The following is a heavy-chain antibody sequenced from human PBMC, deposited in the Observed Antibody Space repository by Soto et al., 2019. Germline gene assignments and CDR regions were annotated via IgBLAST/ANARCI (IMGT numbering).Heavy chain of an antibody. J-gene: IGHJ6*02. CDR3: ARSISGPRSFNGMDV. V-gene: IGHV2-70*13. CDR2: IERDDNDK. D-gene: IGHD1-20*01. Sequence: SGPTLVNPTETLTLTCTFSGFSLTSHGMCVSWIRQSPGKALEWLALIERDDNDKYYSTSLKTRLTISKDTRKNQVVLTMANMEPADTATYCCARSISGPRSFNGMDVWGQGTTVTVSS. CDR1: GFSLTSHGMC.